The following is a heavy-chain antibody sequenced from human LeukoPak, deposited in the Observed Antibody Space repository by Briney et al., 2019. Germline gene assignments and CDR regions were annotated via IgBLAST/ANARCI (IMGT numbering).Heavy chain of an antibody. CDR1: GFIFNKAW. V-gene: IGHV3-15*01. Sequence: GGSLRLSCAASGFIFNKAWMNWVRQAPGKGPELVGRIKSKNDGEATDYGAPVKGRFTISRDDSKNTLYLQMNSLKTDDTAIYYCTPVMVEDRGFWGQGTLVTVSS. J-gene: IGHJ4*02. CDR2: IKSKNDGEAT. CDR3: TPVMVEDRGF. D-gene: IGHD2-15*01.